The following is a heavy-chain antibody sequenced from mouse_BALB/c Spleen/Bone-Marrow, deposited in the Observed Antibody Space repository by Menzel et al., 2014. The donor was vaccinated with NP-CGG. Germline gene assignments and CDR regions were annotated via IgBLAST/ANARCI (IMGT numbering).Heavy chain of an antibody. CDR3: TRSYGSSYEYYFDY. D-gene: IGHD1-1*01. Sequence: QVQLQQSGAELVRPGAPVKLSCKASGYTFXSYWINWVKQRPGQGLEWIGNIYPSDSYTNYNQKFKDKATLTVDKSSSTAYMQLSSPTSEDSAVYYCTRSYGSSYEYYFDYWGQGTTLTVSS. J-gene: IGHJ2*01. CDR2: IYPSDSYT. V-gene: IGHV1-69*02. CDR1: GYTFXSYW.